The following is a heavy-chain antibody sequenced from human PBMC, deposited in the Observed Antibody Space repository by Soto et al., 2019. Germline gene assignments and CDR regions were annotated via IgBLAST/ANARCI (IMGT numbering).Heavy chain of an antibody. CDR3: ARGKSYYGSGRGIYDYYSLDV. V-gene: IGHV1-69*17. J-gene: IGHJ6*02. D-gene: IGHD3-10*01. CDR2: IIPVFGIA. Sequence: QVQLVQSGAEVKKPGSSVRVSCKSSGGTFSSYAVSWVRQAPGQGLEWMGGIIPVFGIATYAQEFQGRVNITADKSTHTAYMELSSLRSDDTAVFYCARGKSYYGSGRGIYDYYSLDVWGQGTTVIVSS. CDR1: GGTFSSYA.